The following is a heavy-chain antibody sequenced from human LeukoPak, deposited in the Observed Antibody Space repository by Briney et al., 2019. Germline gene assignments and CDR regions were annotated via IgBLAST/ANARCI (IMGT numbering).Heavy chain of an antibody. CDR3: ARDVLGRSGEQLDY. J-gene: IGHJ4*02. D-gene: IGHD3-3*01. CDR2: IKQDGSQK. Sequence: GGSLRLSCATSGFTFSTYWMTWVRQAPGKGLEWVANIKQDGSQKYYVDSVKGRFIISRDNAKNSLYLQMNSLRVEDTAVYYCARDVLGRSGEQLDYWGQGTLVTVSS. V-gene: IGHV3-7*03. CDR1: GFTFSTYW.